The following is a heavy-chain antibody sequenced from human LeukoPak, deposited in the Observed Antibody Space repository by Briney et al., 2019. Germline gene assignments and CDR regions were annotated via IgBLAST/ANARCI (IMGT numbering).Heavy chain of an antibody. Sequence: GGSLRLSCAASGFTFSDYYMSWIRQAPGKGLEWVSYISSSGSTIYYADSVKGRFTISWDNDKNSLYLQMNSLRAEDTAVYYCASPVLLWFGELLLRPMDVWAKGPRSPSPQ. J-gene: IGHJ6*04. D-gene: IGHD3-10*01. CDR1: GFTFSDYY. CDR2: ISSSGSTI. V-gene: IGHV3-11*04. CDR3: ASPVLLWFGELLLRPMDV.